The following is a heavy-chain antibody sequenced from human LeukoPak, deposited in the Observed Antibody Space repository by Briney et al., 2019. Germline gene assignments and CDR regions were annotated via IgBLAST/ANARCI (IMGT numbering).Heavy chain of an antibody. V-gene: IGHV4-4*07. J-gene: IGHJ4*02. Sequence: SETLSLTCTVSGGSISSYYWNWIRQPAGKGLEWIGRIFTSGSTNYNPSLKSRVTISIDTSKNQFSLKLSSVTAADTAVYYCARLSDFTGDYWGQGTLVTVSS. D-gene: IGHD2-21*02. CDR1: GGSISSYY. CDR2: IFTSGST. CDR3: ARLSDFTGDY.